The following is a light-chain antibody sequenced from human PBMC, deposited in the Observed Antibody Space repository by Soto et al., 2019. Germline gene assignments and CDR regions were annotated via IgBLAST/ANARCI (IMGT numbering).Light chain of an antibody. CDR3: QQYYVTPYT. CDR2: WAS. V-gene: IGKV4-1*01. J-gene: IGKJ2*01. CDR1: QSVLYSSNNKNY. Sequence: DIVMTQSPDSLAVSLGERATINCKSSQSVLYSSNNKNYLAWYQQKPGQPPKLLIYWASTRESGVPDRFSGSGSGTDFTLTISSLHAEDAAVYYCQQYYVTPYTFGQGTKLEIK.